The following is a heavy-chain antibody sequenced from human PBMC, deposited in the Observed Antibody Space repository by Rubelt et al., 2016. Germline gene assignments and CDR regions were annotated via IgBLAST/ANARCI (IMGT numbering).Heavy chain of an antibody. J-gene: IGHJ4*02. Sequence: QVQLQESGPGLVKPSETLSLTCSVSGYSISSGYYWGWIRQPPGKGLEWIGSIYHSGSTYYNPSLMSRVTISVDTSKNQFSLKLSSVTAADTAVYYCARHEDYNGDYYFDYWGQGTLVTVSS. CDR1: GYSISSGYY. CDR3: ARHEDYNGDYYFDY. V-gene: IGHV4-38-2*02. CDR2: IYHSGST. D-gene: IGHD4-17*01.